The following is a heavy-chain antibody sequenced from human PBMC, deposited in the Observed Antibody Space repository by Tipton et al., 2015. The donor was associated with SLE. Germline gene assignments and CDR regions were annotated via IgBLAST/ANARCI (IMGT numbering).Heavy chain of an antibody. CDR3: ARDWSQHDYRLFDP. CDR2: IIPIFGTA. V-gene: IGHV1-69*13. D-gene: IGHD4-11*01. Sequence: QLVQSGPEVKKPGASVKVSCKASGGTFSSYAISWVRQAPGQGLEWMGGIIPIFGTANYAQKFQGRVTITADESTSTAYMELSSLRSEDTAVYYCARDWSQHDYRLFDPWGQGTLVTVSS. CDR1: GGTFSSYA. J-gene: IGHJ5*02.